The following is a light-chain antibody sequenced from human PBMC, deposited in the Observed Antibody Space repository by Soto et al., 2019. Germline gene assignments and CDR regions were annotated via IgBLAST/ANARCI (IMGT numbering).Light chain of an antibody. V-gene: IGLV1-44*01. CDR1: SSNIGSNI. J-gene: IGLJ2*01. CDR3: AAWDDSLDGPVV. Sequence: QAVVTQPPSASGTPGQRVTISCSGSSSNIGSNIVNWYQQLPGAAPKLLIYSNNQRPSGVPDRFSGSKSGTSASLAISGLQSEDEADYYCAAWDDSLDGPVVFGGGTQLTVL. CDR2: SNN.